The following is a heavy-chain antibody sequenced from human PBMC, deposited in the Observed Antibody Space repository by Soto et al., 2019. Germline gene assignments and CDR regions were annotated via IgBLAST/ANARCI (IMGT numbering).Heavy chain of an antibody. Sequence: QVQLQESGPGLVKPSGTLSLTCAVSGGSISSSNWWSWVRQPPGKGLEWIGEIYHSGSTNYNPSLKGRVTISLDKSKNQFSLKLSSGTAADTAVYYCAYIPGEYSSNWFDPWGQGTLVTVSS. CDR2: IYHSGST. D-gene: IGHD6-6*01. J-gene: IGHJ5*02. V-gene: IGHV4-4*02. CDR1: GGSISSSNW. CDR3: AYIPGEYSSNWFDP.